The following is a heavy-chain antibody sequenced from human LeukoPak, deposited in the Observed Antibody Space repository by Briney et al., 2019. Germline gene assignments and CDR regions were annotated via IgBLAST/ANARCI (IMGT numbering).Heavy chain of an antibody. CDR1: GYTFTSYY. V-gene: IGHV1-2*02. D-gene: IGHD3/OR15-3a*01. CDR3: AREGTRYYYYMDV. Sequence: ASVKVSCKASGYTFTSYYMHWVRQAPGQGLEWMGWINPNSGGTNYAQKFQGRVTMTRDTSISTAYMELSRLRSDDTAVYYCAREGTRYYYYMDVWGKGTTVTVSS. CDR2: INPNSGGT. J-gene: IGHJ6*03.